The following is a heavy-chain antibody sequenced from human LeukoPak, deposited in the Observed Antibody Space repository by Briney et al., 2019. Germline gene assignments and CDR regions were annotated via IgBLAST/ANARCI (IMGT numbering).Heavy chain of an antibody. J-gene: IGHJ4*02. CDR3: ARRDYYGSGSIDY. D-gene: IGHD3-10*01. CDR1: GASISSYY. V-gene: IGHV4-4*07. CDR2: IYISGST. Sequence: SETLSLTCTVSGASISSYYWSWVRQPAGEGLEWIGHIYISGSTNYNPSLKSRVTMSLDTSKNQFSLKLNSVTAADTAVYYCARRDYYGSGSIDYWGQGTLVTVSS.